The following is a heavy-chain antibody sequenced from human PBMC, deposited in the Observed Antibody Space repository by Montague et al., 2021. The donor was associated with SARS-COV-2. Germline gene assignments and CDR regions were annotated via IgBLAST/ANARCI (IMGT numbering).Heavy chain of an antibody. CDR2: IYYTGNT. CDR1: GGSISGYH. Sequence: SETLSLTCTVSGGSISGYHWSWLRQPPGKGLEWIAYIYYTGNTRYNPSLQSRVTISTDMSKNQFSLKVTSVSAADTAVYCCARTHAEGHQDYWGQGTLVTVSS. V-gene: IGHV4-59*01. J-gene: IGHJ4*02. CDR3: ARTHAEGHQDY.